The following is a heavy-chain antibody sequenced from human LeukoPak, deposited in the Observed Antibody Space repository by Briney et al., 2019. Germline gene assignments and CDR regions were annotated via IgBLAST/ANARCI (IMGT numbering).Heavy chain of an antibody. CDR1: GGTFSSYA. D-gene: IGHD6-13*01. J-gene: IGHJ6*02. CDR2: IIPIFGTA. V-gene: IGHV1-69*13. Sequence: SVKVSCKASGGTFSSYAISWVRQAPGQGLEWMGGIIPIFGTANYAQKFQGRVTITADESTSTAYMELSSLRSEDTAAYYCARDSWEQQLISRDYYGMDVWGQGTTVTVSS. CDR3: ARDSWEQQLISRDYYGMDV.